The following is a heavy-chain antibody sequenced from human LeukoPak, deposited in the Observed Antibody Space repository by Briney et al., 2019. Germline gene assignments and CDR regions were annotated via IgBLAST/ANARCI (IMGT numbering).Heavy chain of an antibody. Sequence: SETLSLTCTVSGGSISSYYWSWIRQPPGKGLVWIGYIYYSGSTNYNPSLKSRVTISVDTSKNQFSLKLSSVTAADTAVYYCARVGYDILTNPFDYWGQGTLVTVSS. CDR2: IYYSGST. J-gene: IGHJ4*02. CDR3: ARVGYDILTNPFDY. D-gene: IGHD3-9*01. CDR1: GGSISSYY. V-gene: IGHV4-59*12.